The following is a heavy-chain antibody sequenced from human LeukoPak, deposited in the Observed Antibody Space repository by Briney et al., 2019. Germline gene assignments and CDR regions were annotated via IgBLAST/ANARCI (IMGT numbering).Heavy chain of an antibody. D-gene: IGHD5-18*01. Sequence: GGSLRLSCAASGFTFSSYEMNWVRQAPGKGLEWVSYISSSGSTIYYADSVKGRFTISRDNAKNSLYLQMNSLRAEDTAVYHCARGVDTAMITGGHFDYWGQGTLVTVSS. CDR2: ISSSGSTI. CDR3: ARGVDTAMITGGHFDY. CDR1: GFTFSSYE. J-gene: IGHJ4*02. V-gene: IGHV3-48*03.